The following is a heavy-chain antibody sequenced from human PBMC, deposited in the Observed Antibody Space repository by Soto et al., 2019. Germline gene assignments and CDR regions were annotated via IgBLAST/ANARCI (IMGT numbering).Heavy chain of an antibody. CDR2: IKSKTDGGTT. CDR1: GFTFSNAW. J-gene: IGHJ5*02. CDR3: TTDPYYYDSSGYRNWFDP. Sequence: EVQLVESGGGLVKPGGSLRLSCAASGFTFSNAWMSWVRQAPGKGLEWDGRIKSKTDGGTTDYAAPVKGRFTISRDDSKNTLYLQMNSLKTEDTAVYYCTTDPYYYDSSGYRNWFDPWGQGTLVTVSS. V-gene: IGHV3-15*01. D-gene: IGHD3-22*01.